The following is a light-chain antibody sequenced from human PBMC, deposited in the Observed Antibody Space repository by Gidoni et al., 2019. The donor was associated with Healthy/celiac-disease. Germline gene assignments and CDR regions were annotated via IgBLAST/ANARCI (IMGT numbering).Light chain of an antibody. Sequence: IQMTQSPSSLSASVGDRVTIPCRASQSISSYLNWYQQKPGKAPKLLIYAASSLQSGVPSRFSGSGSGTDFTLTISSLQHEDFATYYCQQSYSTPLTFGGGTKVEIK. CDR2: AAS. CDR3: QQSYSTPLT. CDR1: QSISSY. V-gene: IGKV1-39*01. J-gene: IGKJ4*01.